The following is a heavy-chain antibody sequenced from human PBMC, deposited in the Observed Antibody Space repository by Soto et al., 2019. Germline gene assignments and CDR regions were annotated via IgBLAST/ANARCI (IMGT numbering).Heavy chain of an antibody. J-gene: IGHJ6*02. D-gene: IGHD5-18*01. CDR2: IYYSGST. Sequence: QVQLQESGPGLVKPSQTLSLTCTVSGGSISSGGYYWSWLRQHPGKGLEWIGYIYYSGSTYYNPSLKSRVTISVDTSKHQCSLKLSSVTAADTAVYYCARWVDTAMVTDYYYGMDVWGQGTTVTVSS. CDR1: GGSISSGGYY. CDR3: ARWVDTAMVTDYYYGMDV. V-gene: IGHV4-31*03.